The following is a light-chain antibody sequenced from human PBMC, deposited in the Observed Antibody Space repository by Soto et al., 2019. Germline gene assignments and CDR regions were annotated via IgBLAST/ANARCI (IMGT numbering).Light chain of an antibody. V-gene: IGLV2-14*01. Sequence: QSALTQPASVSGSPGQSITISRTGSSSDVGAYXSVSWYQHHPGKTPKLMIYEVSNRPSGVSRRFSGSKSGNTASLTISGLQAEDEAHYYCSSYTSDNRNYVFGTGTKLTVL. CDR3: SSYTSDNRNYV. CDR1: SSDVGAYXS. J-gene: IGLJ1*01. CDR2: EVS.